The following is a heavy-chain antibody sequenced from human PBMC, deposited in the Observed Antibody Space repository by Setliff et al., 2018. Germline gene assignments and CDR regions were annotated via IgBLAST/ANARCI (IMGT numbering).Heavy chain of an antibody. D-gene: IGHD3-22*01. J-gene: IGHJ4*02. CDR2: ISPYNGKT. V-gene: IGHV1-18*01. CDR3: ARGRDPAYYYDSGGYYWDY. CDR1: GHIFNSYG. Sequence: ASVKVSCKASGHIFNSYGIAWVRQAPGQGLEWMGWISPYNGKTNHAQNLQGRVAMTTDTSTSTAYMELRSLRSDDTAVYYCARGRDPAYYYDSGGYYWDYWGQGTLVTVSS.